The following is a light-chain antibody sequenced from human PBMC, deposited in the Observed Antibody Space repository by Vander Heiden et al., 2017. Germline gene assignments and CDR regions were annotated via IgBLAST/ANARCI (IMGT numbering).Light chain of an antibody. J-gene: IGKJ3*01. CDR2: DGS. CDR3: QFYDALRGSS. V-gene: IGKV1-33*01. CDR1: QDISKH. Sequence: DRVSLTCRASQDISKHLNWYQHKAGKAPKLLIYDGSNLETGVPSRFSGSGSGTYFTLTITSLQPEDFATYYCQFYDALRGSSFGPGTRV.